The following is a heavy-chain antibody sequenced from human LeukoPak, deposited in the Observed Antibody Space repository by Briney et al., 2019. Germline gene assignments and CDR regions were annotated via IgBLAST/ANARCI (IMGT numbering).Heavy chain of an antibody. D-gene: IGHD6-13*01. CDR3: ARKASTIAAVLDF. CDR1: GGSISNYY. CDR2: IYSSRST. Sequence: SETLSLTCTGSGGSISNYYWSWIRQPPGKGLEWIGYIYSSRSTNYNPSLKSRVTISVDTSKNQFSLKLNSVTAADTAVYYCARKASTIAAVLDFWGRGTLVTVSS. V-gene: IGHV4-59*01. J-gene: IGHJ4*02.